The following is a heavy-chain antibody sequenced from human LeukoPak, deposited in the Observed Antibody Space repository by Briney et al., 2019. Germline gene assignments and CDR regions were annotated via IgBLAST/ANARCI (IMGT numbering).Heavy chain of an antibody. CDR2: ISVSGNT. V-gene: IGHV3-23*01. D-gene: IGHD1-26*01. J-gene: IGHJ4*02. CDR1: GFTFNTYA. CDR3: AKEYTGAFSPFPSYFDN. Sequence: AGGSLRLSCAASGFTFNTYAMSWVRQGPGKGLEWVSAISVSGNTYHADSVKGRFTISRDNSKNTLYLQMNSLRAEDTAIYYCAKEYTGAFSPFPSYFDNWGQGTLVTVSS.